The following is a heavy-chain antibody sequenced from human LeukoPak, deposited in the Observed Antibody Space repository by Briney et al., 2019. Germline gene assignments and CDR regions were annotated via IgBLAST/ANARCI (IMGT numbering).Heavy chain of an antibody. V-gene: IGHV3-53*01. CDR1: GFTVSNKY. D-gene: IGHD3-22*01. Sequence: GGSLRLSCAASGFTVSNKYMTWVRQAPGKGLEWVSLIYSDGRTYYADSVKGRCTISRDNSKNTLYLQMNSLRAEDTAVYYCAKRASSGYYSYFDYWGQGTLVTVSS. CDR3: AKRASSGYYSYFDY. J-gene: IGHJ4*02. CDR2: IYSDGRT.